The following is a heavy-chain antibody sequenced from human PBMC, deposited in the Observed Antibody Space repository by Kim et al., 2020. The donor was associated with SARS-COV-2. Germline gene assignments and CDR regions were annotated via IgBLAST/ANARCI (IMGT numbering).Heavy chain of an antibody. D-gene: IGHD3-10*01. J-gene: IGHJ4*02. Sequence: YADSVKGRFTISRDISKTTLYLQMDSLKVEDTAIYYCARTYSGSYFLDHWGQGKLVIVSS. CDR3: ARTYSGSYFLDH. V-gene: IGHV3-53*01.